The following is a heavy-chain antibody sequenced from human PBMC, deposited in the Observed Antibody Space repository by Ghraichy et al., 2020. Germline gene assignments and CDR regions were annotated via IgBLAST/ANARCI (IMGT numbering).Heavy chain of an antibody. D-gene: IGHD2-8*01. V-gene: IGHV4-39*01. CDR2: IYHTGST. CDR1: GGSISSRSYY. J-gene: IGHJ6*02. CDR3: ASIFKTYTVDYYGMDV. Sequence: SQTISLTCTVSGGSISSRSYYWGWIRQPPGKGLEWIGNIYHTGSTYYNPSLKSRVTISVDTSKNHFSLKLTSVSAADTAVYFCASIFKTYTVDYYGMDVWGQGTTVTVSS.